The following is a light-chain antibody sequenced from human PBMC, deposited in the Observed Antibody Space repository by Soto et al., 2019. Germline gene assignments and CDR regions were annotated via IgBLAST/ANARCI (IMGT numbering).Light chain of an antibody. Sequence: QSARTQPASVSGSPGQSITISCTGPSSDVGGYNYVSWYQQHLGKAPKLMIYDVSNRPSGVSNRFSGSKSGNTASLTISGIKAEDEADYYCSSYTSSSTLVVFGGGAMVTVL. CDR1: SSDVGGYNY. CDR2: DVS. V-gene: IGLV2-14*01. J-gene: IGLJ2*01. CDR3: SSYTSSSTLVV.